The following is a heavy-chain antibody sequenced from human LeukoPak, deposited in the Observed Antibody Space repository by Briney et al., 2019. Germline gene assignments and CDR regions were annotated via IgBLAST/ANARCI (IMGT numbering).Heavy chain of an antibody. J-gene: IGHJ4*02. Sequence: PGGSLRLSCAASGFTVSSNYMSWVRQAPGKGLEWVSLIYSAGNTYYADSVKGRFTISRDNSKNTLYLQMNSLRAEDTAVYYCARDQGYGSGSLFGFWGQGTLVTVSP. V-gene: IGHV3-53*01. CDR3: ARDQGYGSGSLFGF. D-gene: IGHD3-10*01. CDR1: GFTVSSNY. CDR2: IYSAGNT.